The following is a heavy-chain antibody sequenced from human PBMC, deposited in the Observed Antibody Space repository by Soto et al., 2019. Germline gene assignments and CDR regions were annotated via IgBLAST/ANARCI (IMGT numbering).Heavy chain of an antibody. D-gene: IGHD3-22*01. CDR1: GGSLSSYY. CDR3: TTEAYDNSGSLAFDI. Sequence: SPTCTVSGGSLSSYYWSWVRQPPGKGLEWIGYIFHTGTTSYNPSLKSRVTLSVDTSQSQFSLKLNSVTAADTAVYYCTTEAYDNSGSLAFDIWGPGTLVTVSS. V-gene: IGHV4-59*08. CDR2: IFHTGTT. J-gene: IGHJ3*02.